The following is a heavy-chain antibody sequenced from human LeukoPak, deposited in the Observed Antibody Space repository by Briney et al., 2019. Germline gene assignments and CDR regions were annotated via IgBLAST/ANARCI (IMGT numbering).Heavy chain of an antibody. Sequence: ASVKVSCKASGYTFTSYYMHWVRQAPGQGLEWMGWINPNSGGTNYAQKFQGRVTMTRDTSISTAYMELSRLRSDDTAVYYCASHPYSSSWFDPWGQGTLVTVSS. CDR2: INPNSGGT. CDR1: GYTFTSYY. J-gene: IGHJ5*02. CDR3: ASHPYSSSWFDP. V-gene: IGHV1-2*02. D-gene: IGHD6-13*01.